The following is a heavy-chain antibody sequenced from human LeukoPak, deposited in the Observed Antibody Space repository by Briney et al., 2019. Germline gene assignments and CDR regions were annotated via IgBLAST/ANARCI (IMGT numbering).Heavy chain of an antibody. J-gene: IGHJ3*02. D-gene: IGHD1-14*01. V-gene: IGHV4-59*01. CDR1: GASISSYY. CDR3: ATGLEDDAFDI. CDR2: IYYSGST. Sequence: PSETLSLTCTVSGASISSYYWSWLRQPPGKGLEWIGYIYYSGSTNYNPSLKSRVTISVDTSKNQFSLKLSSVTAADTAVYYCATGLEDDAFDIWGQGTMVTVSS.